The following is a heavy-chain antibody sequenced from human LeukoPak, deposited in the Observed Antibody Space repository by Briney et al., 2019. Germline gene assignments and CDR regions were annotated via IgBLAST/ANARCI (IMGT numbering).Heavy chain of an antibody. CDR3: VRDKDGYNF. CDR1: GFTFNTYI. J-gene: IGHJ4*02. Sequence: GGSLRLSCAASGFTFNTYIVHWVRQAPGKGLVWVSRIDTDGKTTTYADSVKGRFTISRDNAKNMLYLQMNSLRVEDTAVYYCVRDKDGYNFWGQGTLVSVSS. CDR2: IDTDGKTT. D-gene: IGHD5-24*01. V-gene: IGHV3-74*01.